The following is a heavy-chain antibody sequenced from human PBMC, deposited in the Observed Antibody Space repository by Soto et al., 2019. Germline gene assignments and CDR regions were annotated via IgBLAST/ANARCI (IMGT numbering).Heavy chain of an antibody. Sequence: QVQLVQSGTEVKKPGASVEVSCQVSGYTFTRYGITWVRQAPGQCLEWMGWIRIDNGKTNFAQHFQGRVTVTTDSSTRTVYLELRSLRPDDTAIYYCARDDYSDGGEDYWGQGTLVTVSS. CDR2: IRIDNGKT. V-gene: IGHV1-18*01. D-gene: IGHD4-17*01. J-gene: IGHJ4*02. CDR1: GYTFTRYG. CDR3: ARDDYSDGGEDY.